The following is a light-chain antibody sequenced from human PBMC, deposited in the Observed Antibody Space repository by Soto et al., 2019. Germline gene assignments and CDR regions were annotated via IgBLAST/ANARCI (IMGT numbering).Light chain of an antibody. Sequence: EIVLTQSPGTLSLSPGERATLSCRASQSFSSSYLAWYQQKPGQAPRLLIYGASSRATGIPDRFSGSGSGTDFTLTIISLEPEDFALYSCQHYGIALFTFGPGTKVDVK. V-gene: IGKV3-20*01. CDR1: QSFSSSY. CDR2: GAS. J-gene: IGKJ3*01. CDR3: QHYGIALFT.